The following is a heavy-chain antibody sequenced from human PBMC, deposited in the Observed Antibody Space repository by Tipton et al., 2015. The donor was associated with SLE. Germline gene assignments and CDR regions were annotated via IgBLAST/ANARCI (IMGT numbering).Heavy chain of an antibody. CDR2: IYHSGLT. Sequence: TLSLTCAVSGFYVSDGFYWGWIRQPPGKGLEWIASIYHSGLTYSNPSLKSRVTISVDTSKNQFSLKLSSVTAADTAVYYCAREPLGNAVAASSYYSMDVWRKQTPVTVSS. V-gene: IGHV4-38-2*02. CDR1: GFYVSDGFY. CDR3: AREPLGNAVAASSYYSMDV. J-gene: IGHJ6*03. D-gene: IGHD1-1*01.